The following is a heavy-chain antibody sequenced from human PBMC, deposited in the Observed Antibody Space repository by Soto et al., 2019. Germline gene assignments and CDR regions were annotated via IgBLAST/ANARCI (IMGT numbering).Heavy chain of an antibody. CDR1: GFTFSSYA. CDR3: ANFLQSAMVRVVIISPSVDWFDP. CDR2: ISGSGGST. Sequence: GGSLRLSCAASGFTFSSYAMSWVRQAPGKGLEWVSAISGSGGSTYYADSVKGRFTISRDNSKDTLYLQMNSLRAEDTAVYYCANFLQSAMVRVVIISPSVDWFDPWGQGTLVTVSS. J-gene: IGHJ5*02. D-gene: IGHD3-10*01. V-gene: IGHV3-23*01.